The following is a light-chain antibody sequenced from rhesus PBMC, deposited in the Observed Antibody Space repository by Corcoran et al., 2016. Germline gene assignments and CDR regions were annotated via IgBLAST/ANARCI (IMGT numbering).Light chain of an antibody. V-gene: IGKV1-74*01. CDR1: ENVNNY. CDR2: KAS. CDR3: QHNYGTPLT. J-gene: IGKJ4*01. Sequence: DIQMTQSPSSLSASVGDRITITCRASENVNNYLNWYQQKPGKAPKLLIYKASTLQSGVPSRFSGSGAGTDYTFPINSLESEDVATYYCQHNYGTPLTFGGGTKVESK.